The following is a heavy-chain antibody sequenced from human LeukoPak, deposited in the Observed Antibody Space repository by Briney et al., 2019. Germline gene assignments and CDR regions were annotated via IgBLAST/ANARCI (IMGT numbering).Heavy chain of an antibody. CDR1: GFTFDDYA. Sequence: GRSLRLSCVASGFTFDDYAMHWVRQAPGKGLEWVAGINWNSVSAVYADSLKGRLTISRDNAKNSLFLKMNSLKTEDTAFYYCAKGARSSSGYTTDWGQGILVTVSS. CDR2: INWNSVSA. J-gene: IGHJ4*02. CDR3: AKGARSSSGYTTD. V-gene: IGHV3-9*01. D-gene: IGHD3-22*01.